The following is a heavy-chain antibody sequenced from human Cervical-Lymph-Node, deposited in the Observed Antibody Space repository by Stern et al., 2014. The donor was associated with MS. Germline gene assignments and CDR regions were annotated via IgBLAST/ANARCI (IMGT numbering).Heavy chain of an antibody. CDR3: ARDIVTRGY. V-gene: IGHV3-48*01. J-gene: IGHJ4*02. D-gene: IGHD1-26*01. CDR1: GFTFSNYS. Sequence: VQLLESGGRLVQPGGSLSLSCAASGFTFSNYSMNWVRMAPGKGLELFSYISSSSSNIYYADSVKGRFTISRDNAKNSLFLQMNSLRVDDTAVYYCARDIVTRGYWGQGTLVTVSS. CDR2: ISSSSSNI.